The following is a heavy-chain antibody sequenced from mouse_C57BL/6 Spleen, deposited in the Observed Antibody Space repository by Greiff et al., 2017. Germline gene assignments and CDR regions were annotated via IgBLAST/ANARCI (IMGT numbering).Heavy chain of an antibody. CDR2: IYPGSGNT. CDR3: ARENDLAWFAY. Sequence: QVQLQQSGAELVRPGASVKLSCKASGYTFTAYYINWVKQRPGQGLEWIARIYPGSGNTYYNEKFKGKATLTAEKSSSTAYMQLSSLTSEDSAVYFCARENDLAWFAYWGQGTLVTVSA. D-gene: IGHD2-12*01. CDR1: GYTFTAYY. V-gene: IGHV1-76*01. J-gene: IGHJ3*01.